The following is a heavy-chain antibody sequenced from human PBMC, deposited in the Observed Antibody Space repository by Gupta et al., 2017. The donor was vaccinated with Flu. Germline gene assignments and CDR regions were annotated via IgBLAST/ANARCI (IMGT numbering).Heavy chain of an antibody. Sequence: EVQLVQSGAEVKKPGESLKISCQVSGYTFTSYWIGWVRQMPGKGLEWIGIIFPGDSETKYSPSLQGRVTMSVDRSITTAYLQWNSLKASDSAMYYCVRRGELGSNYIFYFDYWSQGTLVTVSS. D-gene: IGHD4-4*01. CDR1: GYTFTSYW. J-gene: IGHJ4*02. V-gene: IGHV5-51*03. CDR2: IFPGDSET. CDR3: VRRGELGSNYIFYFDY.